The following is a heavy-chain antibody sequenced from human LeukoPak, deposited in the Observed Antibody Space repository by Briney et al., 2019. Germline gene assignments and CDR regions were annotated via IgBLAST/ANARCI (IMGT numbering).Heavy chain of an antibody. CDR2: IDPEDGET. J-gene: IGHJ4*02. Sequence: ASVKVSCKVSGYSLTELSIHWVRQAPGKGLEWMGGIDPEDGETLYAQNLQGRVTMTEDTSTDTAYMELSSLRSEDTAVYSCATVWGGSSGGFDYWGQGTLVTVSS. D-gene: IGHD2-15*01. V-gene: IGHV1-24*01. CDR1: GYSLTELS. CDR3: ATVWGGSSGGFDY.